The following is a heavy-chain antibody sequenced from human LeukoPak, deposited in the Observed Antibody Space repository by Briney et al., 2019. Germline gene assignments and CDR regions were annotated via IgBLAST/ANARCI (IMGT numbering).Heavy chain of an antibody. V-gene: IGHV4-59*01. CDR1: GGSISSYY. CDR3: ARVSGYCSGGACYSRRHFDH. J-gene: IGHJ4*02. D-gene: IGHD2-15*01. Sequence: PSETLSLTCTVSGGSISSYYWSWIRQPPGKGLEWIGYIYYSGSTNYNPSLKSRVTISVDTSKDQFSLKLSSVTAADTAVYYCARVSGYCSGGACYSRRHFDHWGQGTLVTVSP. CDR2: IYYSGST.